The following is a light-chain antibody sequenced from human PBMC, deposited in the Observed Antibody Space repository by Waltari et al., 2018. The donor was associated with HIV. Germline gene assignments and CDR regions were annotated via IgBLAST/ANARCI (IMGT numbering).Light chain of an antibody. CDR1: TTNINSYAF. J-gene: IGLJ3*02. CDR3: SSYTSPNNLL. CDR2: SLN. Sequence: QSALTQPASVSAFPAQSITISCTGNTTNINSYAFVSWYRPDPGKAPQLVMYSLNPRPSDISSRFSGVKSGNTASLRISGLQFEDEAEYFCSSYTSPNNLLFGGGTKLTV. V-gene: IGLV2-14*01.